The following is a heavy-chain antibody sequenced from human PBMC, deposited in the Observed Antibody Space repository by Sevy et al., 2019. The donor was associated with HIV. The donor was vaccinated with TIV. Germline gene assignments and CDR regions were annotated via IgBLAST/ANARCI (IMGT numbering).Heavy chain of an antibody. D-gene: IGHD2-2*01. CDR3: AKVDGSYCSSTSCYSLDY. J-gene: IGHJ4*02. V-gene: IGHV3-30*18. Sequence: GGSLRLSCAASGFTFSSYGMHWVRQAPGKGLEWVAAISYDGSNKYYADSVKGRFTISRDNSKNTLYLQMNSLRAEDTAVYYCAKVDGSYCSSTSCYSLDYWGQGTLVTVSS. CDR2: ISYDGSNK. CDR1: GFTFSSYG.